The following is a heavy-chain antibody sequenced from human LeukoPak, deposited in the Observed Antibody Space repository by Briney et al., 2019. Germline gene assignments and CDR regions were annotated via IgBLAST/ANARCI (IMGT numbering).Heavy chain of an antibody. Sequence: ASVKVSCKASRYPFSTYAMKWVSQAPGQGLELLGWINTNTGNPTYAQAFTGRFVFSLDTSVSTAYLQISNLKAEDTAVYYCARDNNAWHFDYWGQGTLVTVSS. J-gene: IGHJ4*02. D-gene: IGHD1/OR15-1a*01. CDR1: RYPFSTYA. V-gene: IGHV7-4-1*02. CDR3: ARDNNAWHFDY. CDR2: INTNTGNP.